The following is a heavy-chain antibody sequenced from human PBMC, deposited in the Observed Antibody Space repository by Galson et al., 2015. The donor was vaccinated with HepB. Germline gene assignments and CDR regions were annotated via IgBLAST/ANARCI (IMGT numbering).Heavy chain of an antibody. J-gene: IGHJ4*02. CDR2: INPDGTTT. Sequence: SLRLSCAASGFMFSTYWMQWVRQAPGKGLVWVALINPDGTTTEYADSVRHRFTISRYNARNTMSLQMSSLGADDMAVYYCVRDSGTYPGYYDFWGQGTLVTVSS. CDR1: GFMFSTYW. CDR3: VRDSGTYPGYYDF. V-gene: IGHV3-74*01. D-gene: IGHD1-26*01.